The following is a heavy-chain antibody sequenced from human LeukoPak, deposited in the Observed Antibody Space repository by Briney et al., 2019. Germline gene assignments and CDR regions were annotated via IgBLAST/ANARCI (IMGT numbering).Heavy chain of an antibody. V-gene: IGHV3-49*03. CDR1: GFTFGDYA. Sequence: PGGSLRLSCTASGFTFGDYAMSWFRQAPGKGLEWVGLIRSKAYGGTTEYAASVKGRLTISRDDSKSIAYLQMNSLKTEDTAVYYCTRDRLRRPTAEYFQHWGQGTLVTVSS. J-gene: IGHJ1*01. CDR2: IRSKAYGGTT. CDR3: TRDRLRRPTAEYFQH.